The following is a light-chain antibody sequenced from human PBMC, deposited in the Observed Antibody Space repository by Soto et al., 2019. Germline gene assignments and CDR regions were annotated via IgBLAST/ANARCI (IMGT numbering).Light chain of an antibody. CDR1: SSNIGSNT. CDR2: SNN. CDR3: AAWDDSLNGFV. Sequence: QSVLTQPASASGTPGQRVTISCSGGSSNIGSNTVNWYQQLPGTAPKLLIYSNNQRTSGVPDRFSVSKSGTSASLAISGLQSEDEADYYCAAWDDSLNGFVFGIGTKVTVL. V-gene: IGLV1-44*01. J-gene: IGLJ1*01.